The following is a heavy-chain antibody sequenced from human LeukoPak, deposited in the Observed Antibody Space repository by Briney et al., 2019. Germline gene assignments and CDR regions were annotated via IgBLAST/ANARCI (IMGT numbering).Heavy chain of an antibody. CDR1: GYSFTTYW. Sequence: GESLKISCKGFGYSFTTYWIGWVRQMPGKGLEWMGIIFPGDSDTRYSPSFQGQVTISADESLTTAYLQWVSLKASDTAMYYCARPGYHYGSGSYWAFDYWGQGTLVTVSS. CDR2: IFPGDSDT. D-gene: IGHD3-10*01. CDR3: ARPGYHYGSGSYWAFDY. J-gene: IGHJ4*02. V-gene: IGHV5-51*01.